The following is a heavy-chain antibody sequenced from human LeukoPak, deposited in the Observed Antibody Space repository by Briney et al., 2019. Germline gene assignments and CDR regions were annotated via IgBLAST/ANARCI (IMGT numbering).Heavy chain of an antibody. CDR3: ARGSSNVAARNNWFDP. D-gene: IGHD6-6*01. Sequence: GGSLRLSCAASQFTFSSYAMSWVRQAPGKGLEWVSGISSIGGSTVYADSMKGRFTISRDNGRSSLYLQMNSLRAEDTAVYFCARGSSNVAARNNWFDPWGQGTLVTVSS. J-gene: IGHJ5*02. CDR1: QFTFSSYA. CDR2: ISSIGGST. V-gene: IGHV3-21*01.